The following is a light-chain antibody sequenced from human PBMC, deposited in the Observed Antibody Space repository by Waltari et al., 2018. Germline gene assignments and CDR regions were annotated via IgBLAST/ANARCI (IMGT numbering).Light chain of an antibody. J-gene: IGLJ2*01. CDR1: RGDVGGYDY. CDR3: SSYAVTATLL. CDR2: DVK. Sequence: QSVLTQPASVSGSPGQSITISCTGTRGDVGGYDYVSWYQQQPGKAPKLMIYDVKNRPSGVSNAFSGSKSGDTASLTISGLQAEDEADYYCSSYAVTATLLFGGGTTLTVL. V-gene: IGLV2-14*03.